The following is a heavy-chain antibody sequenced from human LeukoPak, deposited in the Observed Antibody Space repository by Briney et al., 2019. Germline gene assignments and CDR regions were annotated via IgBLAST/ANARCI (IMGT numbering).Heavy chain of an antibody. J-gene: IGHJ5*02. Sequence: GRSLRLSCAASGFTFSSYGMHWVRQAPGKGLEWVAVISYDGSNKYYADSVKGRFTISRDNSKNTPYLQMNSLRAEDTAVYYCAKAVGGEFDPWGQGTLVTVSS. CDR3: AKAVGGEFDP. CDR1: GFTFSSYG. V-gene: IGHV3-30*18. CDR2: ISYDGSNK.